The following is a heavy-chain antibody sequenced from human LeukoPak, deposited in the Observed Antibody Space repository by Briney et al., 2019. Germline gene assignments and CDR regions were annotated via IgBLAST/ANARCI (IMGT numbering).Heavy chain of an antibody. V-gene: IGHV4-34*01. CDR1: GGSLSGYY. Sequence: SETLSLTCAVYGGSLSGYYWSWIRQPPGKGLEWIGEINHSGSTNYNPSLKSRVTISVDTSKNQFSLKLSSVTAADTAVYYCAGVTVATGEYWGQGTLVTVSS. J-gene: IGHJ4*02. CDR2: INHSGST. D-gene: IGHD5-12*01. CDR3: AGVTVATGEY.